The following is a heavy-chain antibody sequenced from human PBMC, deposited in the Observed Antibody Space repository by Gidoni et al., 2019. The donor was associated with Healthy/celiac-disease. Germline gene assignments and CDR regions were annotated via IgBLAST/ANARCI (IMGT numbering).Heavy chain of an antibody. CDR1: AYTFTTYG. CDR2: ISASNGNT. V-gene: IGHV1-18*01. Sequence: QVQLVQSGAEVKKPGAQVKVSCKASAYTFTTYGISWWRQAPGQGLEWMGWISASNGNTNYAQKLQGRVTMTTDTSTSTAYMELRSLRSDDTAVYYCARGPGYDYIWGSYRYTRYFDYWGQGTLVTVSS. CDR3: ARGPGYDYIWGSYRYTRYFDY. D-gene: IGHD3-16*02. J-gene: IGHJ4*02.